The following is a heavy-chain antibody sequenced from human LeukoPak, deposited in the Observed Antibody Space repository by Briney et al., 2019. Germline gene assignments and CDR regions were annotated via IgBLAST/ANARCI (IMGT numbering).Heavy chain of an antibody. Sequence: SETLSLTCTVSGGSMSSSSYYWGGIRQPPGKGLERNGRIYYSGSTYYNPSLKSRVTISVDTSKNQFSLKLSSVTAADTAVYYCARGRQQLVRTQYYYYGMDVWGQGTTVTVSS. CDR2: IYYSGST. V-gene: IGHV4-39*01. CDR3: ARGRQQLVRTQYYYYGMDV. CDR1: GGSMSSSSYY. J-gene: IGHJ6*02. D-gene: IGHD6-13*01.